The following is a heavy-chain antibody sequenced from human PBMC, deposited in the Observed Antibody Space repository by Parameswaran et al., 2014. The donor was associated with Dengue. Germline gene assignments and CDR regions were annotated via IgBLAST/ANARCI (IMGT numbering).Heavy chain of an antibody. D-gene: IGHD1-14*01. Sequence: WVRQAPGQGLEWMGIINPSGGSTSYAQKFQGRVTMTRNTSVSTAYMELSSLRSEDTAVYYCARGRTFYNWFDPWGQGTLVTVSS. CDR2: INPSGGST. J-gene: IGHJ5*02. V-gene: IGHV1-46*01. CDR3: ARGRTFYNWFDP.